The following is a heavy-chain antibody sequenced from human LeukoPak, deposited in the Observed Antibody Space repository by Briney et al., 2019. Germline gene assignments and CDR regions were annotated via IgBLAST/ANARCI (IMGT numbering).Heavy chain of an antibody. Sequence: GGSLRLSCAASGFTFSSYSMNWVRQAPGKGLEWVSSISSSSSYIYYADSVKGRFTISRDNAKNSLYLQMNSLRAEDTAVYYCARDFLWFGELLPMWFDPWGQGTLVTVSS. D-gene: IGHD3-10*01. CDR1: GFTFSSYS. CDR3: ARDFLWFGELLPMWFDP. CDR2: ISSSSSYI. J-gene: IGHJ5*02. V-gene: IGHV3-21*01.